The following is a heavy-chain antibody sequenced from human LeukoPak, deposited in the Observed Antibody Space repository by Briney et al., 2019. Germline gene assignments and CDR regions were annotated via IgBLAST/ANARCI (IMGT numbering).Heavy chain of an antibody. CDR2: FFYGVST. CDR3: ARRYCPSLTCHGDYFDL. J-gene: IGHJ4*02. CDR1: GGSISGTNW. D-gene: IGHD2-8*01. V-gene: IGHV4-4*02. Sequence: PSGTLTLTCGVSGGSISGTNWWSWVRQPPGKGLQWVGSFFYGVSTYYNPSLKSRVSVSLDTPKNQFSLRLSSVTAADTAVYYCARRYCPSLTCHGDYFDLWGQGTLVTVSS.